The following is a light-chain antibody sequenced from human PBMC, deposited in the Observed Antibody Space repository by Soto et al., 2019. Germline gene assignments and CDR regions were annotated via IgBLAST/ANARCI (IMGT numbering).Light chain of an antibody. CDR2: KAS. V-gene: IGKV1-5*03. Sequence: DIVMTQSPSRLPASVGDRVTITCRASQNINTWLAWYQQKPEKAPKLLIYKASILESGVPSRFSGIGSGTEFTLTISSLQSDDFATYYCQQYNGHPLTFGGGTKVEIK. CDR1: QNINTW. J-gene: IGKJ4*01. CDR3: QQYNGHPLT.